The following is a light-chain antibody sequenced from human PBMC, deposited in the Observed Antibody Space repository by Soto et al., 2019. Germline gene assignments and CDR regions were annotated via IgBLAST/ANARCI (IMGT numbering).Light chain of an antibody. CDR2: KAS. Sequence: IQMTQSPSTLSASVGDRVTITCRASHHIDAWLAWYQQKPGKAPKVLIYKASILESGVPSRFSGSGSGTEFTPTISSLQPDDSATYYCQQHSNYPLTFGGGTKVEIK. V-gene: IGKV1-5*03. CDR3: QQHSNYPLT. CDR1: HHIDAW. J-gene: IGKJ4*01.